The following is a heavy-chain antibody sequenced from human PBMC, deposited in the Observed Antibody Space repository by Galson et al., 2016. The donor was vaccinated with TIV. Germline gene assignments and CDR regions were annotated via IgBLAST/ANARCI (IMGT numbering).Heavy chain of an antibody. Sequence: PALVTPTQTLTLTCTFSGFSLSTPGVGVGRIRQPPGKALEWLALTSWNDNKHYSPSLKSRLTITNDTSNKQVALTMTNMDPVDTATFYCAHGLYGDYALGGPWWFDPWGQGTLVPVSS. J-gene: IGHJ5*02. V-gene: IGHV2-5*01. CDR2: TSWNDNK. D-gene: IGHD4-17*01. CDR3: AHGLYGDYALGGPWWFDP. CDR1: GFSLSTPGVG.